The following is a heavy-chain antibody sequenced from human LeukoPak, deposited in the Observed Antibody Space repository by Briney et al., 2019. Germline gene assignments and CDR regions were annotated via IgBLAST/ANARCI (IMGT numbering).Heavy chain of an antibody. V-gene: IGHV4-59*08. CDR3: ARHKPYSSGWYFSWFDP. J-gene: IGHJ5*02. CDR2: IYYSGST. CDR1: GGSISSYY. D-gene: IGHD6-19*01. Sequence: SETLSLTCTVSGGSISSYYWSWIRQPPGKGLEWIGYIYYSGSTNYNPSLKSRVTISVDTSKNQFSLKLSSVTAADTAVYYCARHKPYSSGWYFSWFDPWGQGTLVTVSS.